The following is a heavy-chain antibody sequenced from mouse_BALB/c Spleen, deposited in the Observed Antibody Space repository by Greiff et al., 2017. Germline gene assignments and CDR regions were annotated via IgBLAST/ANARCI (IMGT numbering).Heavy chain of an antibody. CDR2: INPYNDGT. Sequence: QLQESGPELVKPGASVKMSCKASGYTFTSYVMHWVKQKPGQGLEWIGYINPYNDGTKYNEKFKGKATLTSDKSYSTAYMELSSLTSEDSAVYYCARQLGLRGFAYWGQGTLVTVSA. J-gene: IGHJ3*01. CDR1: GYTFTSYV. V-gene: IGHV1-14*01. CDR3: ARQLGLRGFAY. D-gene: IGHD3-1*01.